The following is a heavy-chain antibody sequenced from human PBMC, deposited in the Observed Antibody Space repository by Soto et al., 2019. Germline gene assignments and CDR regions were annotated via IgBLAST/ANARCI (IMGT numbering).Heavy chain of an antibody. D-gene: IGHD3-22*01. CDR3: ARMSYFYDKWYFDL. V-gene: IGHV4-30-4*01. J-gene: IGHJ2*01. CDR2: VYYSGTT. Sequence: SETLSLTCTVSGASINNNDYYWGWIRQTPGKGLEWIGYVYYSGTTDYIPSLKSRLSMSIDKSQNQFTLKLNSVTAADTATYYCARMSYFYDKWYFDLWGRGTLVTVSP. CDR1: GASINNNDYY.